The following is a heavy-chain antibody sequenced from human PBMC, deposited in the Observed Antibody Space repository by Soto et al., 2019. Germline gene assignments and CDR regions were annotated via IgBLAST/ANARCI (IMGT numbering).Heavy chain of an antibody. V-gene: IGHV4-34*01. D-gene: IGHD2-2*02. Sequence: SETLSLTCAVYGGSFSGYYWSWIRQPPGKGLEWSGEINHSGSTNYNPSLKSRVTISVDTSKNQFSLKLSSVTAADTAVYYCARDSLGYCSSNSCYNSYYYGMEVWGKGTTVT. CDR3: ARDSLGYCSSNSCYNSYYYGMEV. CDR2: INHSGST. CDR1: GGSFSGYY. J-gene: IGHJ6*04.